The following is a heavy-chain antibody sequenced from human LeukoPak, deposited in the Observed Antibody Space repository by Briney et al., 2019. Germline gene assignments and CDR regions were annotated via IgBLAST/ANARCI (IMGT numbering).Heavy chain of an antibody. V-gene: IGHV3-33*01. J-gene: IGHJ4*02. Sequence: GRSLRLSCAASGFTFSSYGMHWVRQAPGKGLEWVAVIWYDGSNKYYADSVKGRFTISRDNSKNTLYLQMNSLRAEDTAVYYCAREELNYYDSSGYYLPFYWGQGTLVTVSS. D-gene: IGHD3-22*01. CDR3: AREELNYYDSSGYYLPFY. CDR1: GFTFSSYG. CDR2: IWYDGSNK.